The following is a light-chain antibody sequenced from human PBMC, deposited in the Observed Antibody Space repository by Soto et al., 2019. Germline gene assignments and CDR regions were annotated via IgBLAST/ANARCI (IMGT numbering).Light chain of an antibody. V-gene: IGLV2-14*01. CDR3: SSYTISNTLI. CDR1: SSDVGGYNY. CDR2: DVS. Sequence: QSVLTQPAFVSGSPGQSITISCTGTSSDVGGYNYVSWYQQYPGKAPKLMIYDVSNRPSGVSNRFSGSKSGNTASLTISGLQAEDEADYYCSSYTISNTLIFGGGTKLTVL. J-gene: IGLJ2*01.